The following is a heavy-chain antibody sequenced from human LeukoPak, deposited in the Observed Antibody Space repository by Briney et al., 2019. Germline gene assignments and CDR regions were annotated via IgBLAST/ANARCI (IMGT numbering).Heavy chain of an antibody. CDR2: IRYDGSNK. V-gene: IGHV3-30*02. Sequence: GGSLRLSCAASGFTFSSYGMHWVRQAPGKGLEWVAFIRYDGSNKYYADSVKGRFTISRDNSKNTLYLQMNSLRAEDTAVYYCAKARGRTGGYFDYWGQGTLVTVSS. CDR3: AKARGRTGGYFDY. CDR1: GFTFSSYG. D-gene: IGHD1-26*01. J-gene: IGHJ4*02.